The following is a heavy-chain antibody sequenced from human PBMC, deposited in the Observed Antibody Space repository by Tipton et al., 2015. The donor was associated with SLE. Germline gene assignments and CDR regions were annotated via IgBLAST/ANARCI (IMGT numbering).Heavy chain of an antibody. Sequence: TLSLTCVVSGGSISSDDYYWTWIRQHPGKGLEWIGHMSYSGSTYYNPSLKSRITISVDTSKNHFSLKLSSVTAADTAVYYCARGGVGGYDYFDHWGQGTLVAVSS. J-gene: IGHJ4*02. CDR3: ARGGVGGYDYFDH. D-gene: IGHD5-12*01. CDR2: MSYSGST. CDR1: GGSISSDDYY. V-gene: IGHV4-31*11.